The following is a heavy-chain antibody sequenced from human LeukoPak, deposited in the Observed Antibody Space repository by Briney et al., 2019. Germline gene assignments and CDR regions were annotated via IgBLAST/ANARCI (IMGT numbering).Heavy chain of an antibody. D-gene: IGHD3-16*02. V-gene: IGHV4-39*01. CDR3: AGRTDYRKAFDI. Sequence: SETLSLTCTVSGGSISSSSYYWGWIRQPPGEGLEWIGSIDYSGSIYYNPSLKSRVTISVDTSKNQFSLKLSSVTAADTAVYYCAGRTDYRKAFDIWGQGTMVAVST. CDR2: IDYSGSI. J-gene: IGHJ3*02. CDR1: GGSISSSSYY.